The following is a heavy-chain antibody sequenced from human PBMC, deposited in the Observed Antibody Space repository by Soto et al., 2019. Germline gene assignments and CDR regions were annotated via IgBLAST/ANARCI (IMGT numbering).Heavy chain of an antibody. D-gene: IGHD3-22*01. J-gene: IGHJ6*02. V-gene: IGHV4-39*07. CDR2: IYYSGST. CDR3: ARVYYYDSSGPPPYYYYYYGMDV. CDR1: GGSISSSSYY. Sequence: PSETLSLTCAVSGGSISSSSYYWGWIRQPPGKGLEWIGSIYYSGSTYYNPSLKSRVTISVDTSKNQFSLKLSSVTAADTAVYYCARVYYYDSSGPPPYYYYYYGMDVWGQGTTVTVSS.